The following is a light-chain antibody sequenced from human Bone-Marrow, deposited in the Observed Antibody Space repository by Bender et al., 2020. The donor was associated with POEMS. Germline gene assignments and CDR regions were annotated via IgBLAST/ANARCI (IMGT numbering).Light chain of an antibody. CDR3: CSYAGNSV. Sequence: QSALTQPASVSGSPGQSITISCTGDISDIGKYDLLSWYQQYPGKAPKLIIYEASTRPSGLSNRFSGSKSGTTASLTISGLQPEDEAEYYCCSYAGNSVFGSGTRVTVL. CDR1: ISDIGKYDL. J-gene: IGLJ1*01. CDR2: EAS. V-gene: IGLV2-23*01.